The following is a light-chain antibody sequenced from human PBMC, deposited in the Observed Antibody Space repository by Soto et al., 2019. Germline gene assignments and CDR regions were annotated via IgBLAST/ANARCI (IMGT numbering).Light chain of an antibody. J-gene: IGLJ7*01. CDR1: TSNIGNNY. V-gene: IGLV1-51*01. CDR2: DTN. CDR3: GAWDSSLSGVL. Sequence: QSVLTQPPSVSAAPGQQVTISCSGETSNIGNNYVSWYQQLPGTASKLLIYDTNNRPSGIPDRFSGSKSGTSATLGITGLQTGDEAVYYCGAWDSSLSGVLFGGGTQLTVL.